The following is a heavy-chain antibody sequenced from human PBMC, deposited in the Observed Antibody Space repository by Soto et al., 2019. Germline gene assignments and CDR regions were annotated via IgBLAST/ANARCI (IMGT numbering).Heavy chain of an antibody. CDR3: ARIPLEWLLYPYLRWFHS. CDR1: GYSISSGYY. V-gene: IGHV4-38-2*01. D-gene: IGHD3-3*01. Sequence: SETLSLTCAVSGYSISSGYYWGRIRQPPGKGLEWIGSIYHSGSTYYNPSLKSRVTISVDTSKNQFSLKLSSVTAADTAVYYCARIPLEWLLYPYLRWFHSSDQLPLVTVST. CDR2: IYHSGST. J-gene: IGHJ5*01.